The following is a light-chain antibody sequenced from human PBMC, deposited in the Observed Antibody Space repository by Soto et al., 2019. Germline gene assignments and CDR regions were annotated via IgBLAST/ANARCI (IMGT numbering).Light chain of an antibody. J-gene: IGKJ1*01. V-gene: IGKV3-20*01. CDR1: HTFSNNY. CDR2: GAS. Sequence: ETVLTQSPCSLCLSPGERATLSCRASHTFSNNYLAWYQQKPGQAPRLLIYGASNRATGIPDRFSGSGSGTDFTLTISRLEPEDFAVYYCQQYGSSGTFGQGTKVDIK. CDR3: QQYGSSGT.